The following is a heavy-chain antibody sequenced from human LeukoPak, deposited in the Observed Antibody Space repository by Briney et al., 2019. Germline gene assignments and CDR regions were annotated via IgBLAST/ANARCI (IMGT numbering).Heavy chain of an antibody. CDR3: ATPSQAAAGTYAFDI. V-gene: IGHV1-24*01. Sequence: ASVKVSCKVSGYTLTELSMHWVRQAPGKGLEWMGGFDPEDGETIYAQKFQGRVTMTEDTSTDTAYMELSSLRSEDTAVYYCATPSQAAAGTYAFDIWGQGTMVTVSS. J-gene: IGHJ3*02. CDR2: FDPEDGET. D-gene: IGHD6-13*01. CDR1: GYTLTELS.